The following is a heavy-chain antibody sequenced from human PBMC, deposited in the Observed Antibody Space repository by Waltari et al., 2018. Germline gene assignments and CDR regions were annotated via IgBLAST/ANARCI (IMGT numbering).Heavy chain of an antibody. V-gene: IGHV4-34*01. CDR3: ARGLRFGWGSSSWIGRFDP. D-gene: IGHD6-13*01. CDR1: GGSFSGYY. Sequence: QVQLQQWGAGLLKPSETLSLTCAVYGGSFSGYYWSWIRQPPGKGLEWIGEINHSGSTNYNPSLKSRVTISVDTSKNQFSLKLSSVTAADTAVYYCARGLRFGWGSSSWIGRFDPWGQGTLVTVSS. J-gene: IGHJ5*02. CDR2: INHSGST.